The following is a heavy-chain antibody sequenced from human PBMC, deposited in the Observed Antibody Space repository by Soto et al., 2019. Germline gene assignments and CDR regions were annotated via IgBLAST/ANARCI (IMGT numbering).Heavy chain of an antibody. CDR3: ARRTIFGVVTDY. D-gene: IGHD3-3*01. CDR2: IYYSGST. CDR1: GGSISSGDYY. J-gene: IGHJ4*02. V-gene: IGHV4-30-4*01. Sequence: SETLSLTCTVSGGSISSGDYYWSWIRQPPGKGLEWIGYIYYSGSTYYNPSLKSRVTISVDTSKNQFSLKLSSVTAADTAVYYCARRTIFGVVTDYWGQGTLVTVSS.